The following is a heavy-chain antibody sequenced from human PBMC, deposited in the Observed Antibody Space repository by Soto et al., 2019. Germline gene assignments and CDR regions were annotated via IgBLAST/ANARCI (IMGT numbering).Heavy chain of an antibody. CDR2: ISWNIGSI. CDR1: GFTFGDYA. D-gene: IGHD3-10*01. CDR3: AKDREPLKTTLWFGELSS. V-gene: IGHV3-9*01. J-gene: IGHJ5*02. Sequence: PGESLRLSCAASGFTFGDYAVHRVRQAPGKGLEWVSGISWNIGSIEYADSVKGRVTISRDSAKKSLYLQMNSLRVEDTALYYCAKDREPLKTTLWFGELSSWGQGT.